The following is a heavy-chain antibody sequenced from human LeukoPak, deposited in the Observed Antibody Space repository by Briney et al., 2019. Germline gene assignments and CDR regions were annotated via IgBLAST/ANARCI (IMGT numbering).Heavy chain of an antibody. CDR3: ARSRSFDWFVDY. V-gene: IGHV5-51*01. J-gene: IGHJ4*02. CDR2: TYPGDSDT. CDR1: GYSFTTHW. Sequence: GESLKISCKGSGYSFTTHWIGWVRQMPGKGLEWMGITYPGDSDTTYSPSFQGQVTIAADKSISTAYLQWSSLKASDTAMYYCARSRSFDWFVDYWGQGTLVTVSS. D-gene: IGHD3-9*01.